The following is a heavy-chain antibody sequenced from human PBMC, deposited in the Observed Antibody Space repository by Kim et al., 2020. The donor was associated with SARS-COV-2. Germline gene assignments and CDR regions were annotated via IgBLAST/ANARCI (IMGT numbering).Heavy chain of an antibody. D-gene: IGHD4-17*01. CDR1: GFTVSSNY. J-gene: IGHJ3*02. Sequence: GGSLRLSCAASGFTVSSNYMSWVRQAPGKGLEWVSVIYSGGSTYYADSVKGRFTISRDNSKNTLYLQMNSLRAEDTAVYYCARGPFHDYGDYVGNAFDIWGHRTLVTVSS. CDR2: IYSGGST. V-gene: IGHV3-66*02. CDR3: ARGPFHDYGDYVGNAFDI.